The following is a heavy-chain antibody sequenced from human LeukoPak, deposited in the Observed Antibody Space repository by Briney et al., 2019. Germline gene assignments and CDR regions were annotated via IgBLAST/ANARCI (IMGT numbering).Heavy chain of an antibody. CDR2: IYHNGST. CDR3: ATDFWSGTNIIDY. D-gene: IGHD3-3*01. J-gene: IGHJ4*02. V-gene: IGHV4-38-2*02. CDR1: GYSINSGYY. Sequence: PSETLSLTCTVSGYSINSGYYWGWIWQPPGEGLEWIGNIYHNGSTDYNPSLKSRVTISVDTSKNQFSLKLSSVTAADTAVYYCATDFWSGTNIIDYWGQGTLVTVSS.